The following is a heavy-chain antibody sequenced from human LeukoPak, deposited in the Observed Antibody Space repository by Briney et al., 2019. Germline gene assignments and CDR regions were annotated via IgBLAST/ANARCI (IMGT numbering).Heavy chain of an antibody. CDR2: ISYDGNNK. CDR1: GFTFSTYA. Sequence: GGSLRLSCAAPGFTFSTYAMHWVRQAPGKGLEWVAIISYDGNNKYYADSVKGRFTISRDNSKNTLYLQMNSLRAEDTAVYYCAKDRHYYDSGGYYGYFDYWGQGTLVTVSS. V-gene: IGHV3-30*18. J-gene: IGHJ4*02. CDR3: AKDRHYYDSGGYYGYFDY. D-gene: IGHD3-22*01.